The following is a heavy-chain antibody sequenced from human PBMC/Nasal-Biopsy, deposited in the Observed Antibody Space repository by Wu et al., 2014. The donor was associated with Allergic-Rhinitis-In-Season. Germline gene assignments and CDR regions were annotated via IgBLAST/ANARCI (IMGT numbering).Heavy chain of an antibody. CDR1: GGSISSSIYY. V-gene: IGHV4-39*01. D-gene: IGHD5-12*01. J-gene: IGHJ4*02. CDR3: ARRGGSDWGFIDY. Sequence: TLSLTCTVSGGSISSSIYYWGWIRQPPGKGLEWIGTIYYSGSTYYNPSLKSRVTISVDTSKNQFSLKLSSVTAADTAVYYCARRGGSDWGFIDYWGQGTLVTVSS. CDR2: IYYSGST.